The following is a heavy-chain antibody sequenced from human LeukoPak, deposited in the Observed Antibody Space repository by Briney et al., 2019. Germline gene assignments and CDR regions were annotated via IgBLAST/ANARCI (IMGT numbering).Heavy chain of an antibody. V-gene: IGHV4-59*11. Sequence: SETLSLACAVSGGSISSHYWSWIRQSPGKGLEWIGYIYYSGSTNYNPSLKSRVTISVDTSKNQFSLKLSSVTAADTAVYYCARGEMATIEDAFDIWGQGTMVTVSS. J-gene: IGHJ3*02. D-gene: IGHD5-24*01. CDR2: IYYSGST. CDR1: GGSISSHY. CDR3: ARGEMATIEDAFDI.